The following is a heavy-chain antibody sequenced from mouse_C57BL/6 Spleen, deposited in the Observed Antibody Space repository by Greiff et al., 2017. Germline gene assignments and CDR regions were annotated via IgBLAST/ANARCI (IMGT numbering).Heavy chain of an antibody. V-gene: IGHV1-26*01. D-gene: IGHD2-3*01. J-gene: IGHJ2*01. CDR2: INPNNGGT. CDR1: GYTFTDYY. Sequence: VQLQQSGPELVKPGASVKISCKASGYTFTDYYMNWVKQSHGQSLEWIGDINPNNGGTSYNQKFKGKATLTVDKSSSTAYMELRSLTSEDSAVYYGARRYDVYPDYRGQGTTLTVSS. CDR3: ARRYDVYPDY.